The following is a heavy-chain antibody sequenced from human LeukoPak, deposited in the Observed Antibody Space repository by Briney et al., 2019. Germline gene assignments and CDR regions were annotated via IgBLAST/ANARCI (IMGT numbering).Heavy chain of an antibody. J-gene: IGHJ4*02. D-gene: IGHD3-16*01. CDR2: ISGDNLYDNNVSI. V-gene: IGHV3-21*01. CDR3: ARDRGASYYESGPSDY. CDR1: GFTFRGYT. Sequence: GGSLRLSCVASGFTFRGYTMQGVRQAPGKGLEWVASISGDNLYDNNVSIHYTDSVRGRFTISRDNSKNSVFLEMNSLRAEDTAIYYCARDRGASYYESGPSDYGGQGTLVTVSS.